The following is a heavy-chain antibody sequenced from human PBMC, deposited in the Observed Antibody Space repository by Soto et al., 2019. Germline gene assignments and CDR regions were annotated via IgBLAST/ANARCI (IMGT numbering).Heavy chain of an antibody. J-gene: IGHJ6*02. V-gene: IGHV4-30-4*01. CDR2: IYYSGST. D-gene: IGHD6-19*01. CDR3: ARDSIAVAGTREGVWYYGMDV. Sequence: NPSETLSLTCTVSGGSISSGDYYWSWIRQPPGKGLEWIGYIYYSGSTYYNPSLKSRVTISVDTSKNQFSLKLSSVTAADTAVYYCARDSIAVAGTREGVWYYGMDVWGQGTTVTVSS. CDR1: GGSISSGDYY.